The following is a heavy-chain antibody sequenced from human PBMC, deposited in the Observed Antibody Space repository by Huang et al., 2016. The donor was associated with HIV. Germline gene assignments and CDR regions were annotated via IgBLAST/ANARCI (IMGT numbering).Heavy chain of an antibody. CDR1: TVTFSAYW. D-gene: IGHD2-8*01. V-gene: IGHV3-7*01. J-gene: IGHJ6*02. Sequence: LVESGGGLVRPGGSLRLSCAGSTVTFSAYWMTWVRQSPGQGLEWVASSRQDGSEKHYVDSGEGRFNISRDNGKKLLFLEMRSLGVDDTAVYFCATKADAMDVWGQGTTVIVSS. CDR3: ATKADAMDV. CDR2: SRQDGSEK.